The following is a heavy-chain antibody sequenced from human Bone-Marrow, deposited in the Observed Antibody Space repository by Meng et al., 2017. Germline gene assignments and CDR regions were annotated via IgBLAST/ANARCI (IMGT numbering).Heavy chain of an antibody. J-gene: IGHJ6*02. V-gene: IGHV1-58*02. CDR3: AAVKWHLLAAAREYSTGMDY. D-gene: IGHD6-25*01. Sequence: SVQVSCKASGFTFTSPAMQWVRQARGQRLEWIGWNVVGSGNTNYAQKFQERVTITRHMSTSTAYMELSSLRSEDTAVYYCAAVKWHLLAAAREYSTGMDYWGQGTTVTVSS. CDR2: NVVGSGNT. CDR1: GFTFTSPA.